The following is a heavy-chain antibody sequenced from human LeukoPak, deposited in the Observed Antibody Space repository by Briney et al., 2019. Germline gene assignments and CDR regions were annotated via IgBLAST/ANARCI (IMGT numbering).Heavy chain of an antibody. Sequence: PGGSLRPSCAASGFTFRTYAMSWVRQAPGKGLEWVSAISGNGRNTYYADSVKGRFTISRDNSKNTLYLQMNSLRVEDTAVYYCARDSPRPPTYYYDSSDFWGQGTLVTVSS. V-gene: IGHV3-23*01. CDR2: ISGNGRNT. CDR3: ARDSPRPPTYYYDSSDF. J-gene: IGHJ4*02. D-gene: IGHD3-22*01. CDR1: GFTFRTYA.